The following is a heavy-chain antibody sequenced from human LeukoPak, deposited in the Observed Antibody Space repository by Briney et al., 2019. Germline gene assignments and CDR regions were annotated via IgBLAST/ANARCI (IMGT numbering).Heavy chain of an antibody. V-gene: IGHV3-23*01. CDR3: AKATLGSCSGARCYPFDY. D-gene: IGHD2-15*01. J-gene: IGHJ4*02. CDR2: ITGSGGST. Sequence: GGSLRLSCAASGFTFSTYAINWVRQAPGKGLEWVSAITGSGGSTYIADSVKGRLTISRDNSKNTLYLQMNSPRAEDTAVYYCAKATLGSCSGARCYPFDYWGQGTLVTVSS. CDR1: GFTFSTYA.